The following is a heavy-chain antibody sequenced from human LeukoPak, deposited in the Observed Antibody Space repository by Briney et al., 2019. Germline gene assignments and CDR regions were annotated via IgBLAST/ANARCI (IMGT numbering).Heavy chain of an antibody. V-gene: IGHV1-18*01. CDR3: ARAGDRLYSDF. J-gene: IGHJ4*02. D-gene: IGHD3-10*02. Sequence: GASVKVSCTTSGYTFTNSGINWVRQAPGQGLEWMGWISGYNGNTNYAQKLQGRVTMTTDTSTDTAYMELRSLRSDDTAVYYCARAGDRLYSDFWGQGTLVTVSS. CDR1: GYTFTNSG. CDR2: ISGYNGNT.